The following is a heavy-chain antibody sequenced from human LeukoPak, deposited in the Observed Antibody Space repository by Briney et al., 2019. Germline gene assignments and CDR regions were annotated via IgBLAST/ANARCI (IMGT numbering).Heavy chain of an antibody. V-gene: IGHV4-31*03. J-gene: IGHJ5*02. D-gene: IGHD3-3*01. CDR1: GGSISSGGYY. CDR3: AREVVTDYDFWSGYFNWFDP. CDR2: IYYSGST. Sequence: PSETLSLTCTVSGGSISSGGYYWSWIRQHPGKGLEWIGYIYYSGSTYYNPSLKSRVTISVDTSKNQFSLKLSSVTAADTAVYYCAREVVTDYDFWSGYFNWFDPWGQGTLVTVSS.